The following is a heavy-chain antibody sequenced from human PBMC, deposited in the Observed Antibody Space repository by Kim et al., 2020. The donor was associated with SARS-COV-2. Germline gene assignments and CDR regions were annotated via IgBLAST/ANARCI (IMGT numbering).Heavy chain of an antibody. V-gene: IGHV3-23*01. D-gene: IGHD3-3*01. J-gene: IGHJ4*02. CDR3: AVVASKLRFLNFEY. Sequence: YADSVKGRFTISRDNSKNTLYLQLNSLRVEDTAVYYCAVVASKLRFLNFEYWGQGTLVTVSP.